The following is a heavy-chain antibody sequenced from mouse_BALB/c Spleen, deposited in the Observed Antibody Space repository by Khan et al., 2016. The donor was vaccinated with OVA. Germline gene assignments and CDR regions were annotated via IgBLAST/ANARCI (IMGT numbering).Heavy chain of an antibody. CDR2: INPYNGDT. CDR1: GYSFTGYF. CDR3: ARMGTSYAMDY. V-gene: IGHV1-20*02. J-gene: IGHJ4*01. Sequence: VQLQQSGPELVKPGASVKISCKASGYSFTGYFMNWVMQSHGKSLEWIGRINPYNGDTFYNQKFKGKATLTVDKSSSTAHMELRSLASEDSAVYYCARMGTSYAMDYWGQGTSVTVSS. D-gene: IGHD2-14*01.